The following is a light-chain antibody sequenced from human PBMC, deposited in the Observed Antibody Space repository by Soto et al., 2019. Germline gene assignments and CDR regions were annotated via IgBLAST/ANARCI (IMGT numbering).Light chain of an antibody. CDR3: QQYNNWRWT. Sequence: DIQMTQSPSSLSASVGDRVTITCRASQGISNYLAWYQQKPGKVPKLLIYAASTLQSGVPSRFSGSGSGTELTLTISSLQSEDFAVYYCQQYNNWRWTFGQGTKVDIK. CDR2: AAS. V-gene: IGKV1-27*01. J-gene: IGKJ1*01. CDR1: QGISNY.